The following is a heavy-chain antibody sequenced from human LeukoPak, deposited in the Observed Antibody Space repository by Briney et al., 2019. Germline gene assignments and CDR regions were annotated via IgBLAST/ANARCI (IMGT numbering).Heavy chain of an antibody. D-gene: IGHD3-10*01. Sequence: GASVKLSCKASGGTFSSYAISWVRQAPGQGLEWMGRIIPILGIANYAQKFQGRVTITADKSTSTAYMELSSLRSEDTAVYYCAREAGSGSYYYYYGMDVWGQGTTVTVSS. CDR2: IIPILGIA. CDR3: AREAGSGSYYYYYGMDV. V-gene: IGHV1-69*04. J-gene: IGHJ6*02. CDR1: GGTFSSYA.